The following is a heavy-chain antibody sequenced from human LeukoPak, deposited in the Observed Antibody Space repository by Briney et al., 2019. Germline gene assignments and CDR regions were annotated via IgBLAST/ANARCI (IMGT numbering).Heavy chain of an antibody. CDR3: TTEKYSSSWSPFDY. Sequence: PGGSLRLSCAASGFTFSNAWMSWVRQAPGKGLEWVGRIKSKTDGGTTDYAAPVKGRFTISRDDSKNTPYLQMNSLKTEDTAVYYCTTEKYSSSWSPFDYWGQGTLVTVSS. J-gene: IGHJ4*02. D-gene: IGHD6-13*01. CDR2: IKSKTDGGTT. V-gene: IGHV3-15*01. CDR1: GFTFSNAW.